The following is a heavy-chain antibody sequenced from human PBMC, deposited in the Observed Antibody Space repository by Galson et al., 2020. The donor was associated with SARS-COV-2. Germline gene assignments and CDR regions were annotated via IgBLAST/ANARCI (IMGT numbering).Heavy chain of an antibody. D-gene: IGHD3-22*01. J-gene: IGHJ3*02. CDR3: AKGVHHYDSSGDDAFDM. CDR1: GFTFSSSA. CDR2: ISGSGVST. V-gene: IGHV3-23*01. Sequence: GESLKISCAASGFTFSSSAMSWVRQAPGKGLEWVSGISGSGVSTYYADSVKGRFTISRDNSKNTLYLQMNSLRGEDTAVYYCAKGVHHYDSSGDDAFDMWVQGTMVTVSS.